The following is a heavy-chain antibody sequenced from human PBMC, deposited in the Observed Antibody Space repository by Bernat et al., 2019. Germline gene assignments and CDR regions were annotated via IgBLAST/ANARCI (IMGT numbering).Heavy chain of an antibody. CDR2: LLSDGSDE. CDR3: ARDGLVYARSSYMDV. Sequence: QVQLVESGGAVVQPGRSLRLSCAASGFTFGSYGMHWVRQAPGKGLEWVALLLSDGSDEYYADSVKGRFTISRDISKNALYLQMNRLRVEDTAVYFCARDGLVYARSSYMDVWGKGTTVTVSS. J-gene: IGHJ6*03. CDR1: GFTFGSYG. V-gene: IGHV3-33*01. D-gene: IGHD2-8*01.